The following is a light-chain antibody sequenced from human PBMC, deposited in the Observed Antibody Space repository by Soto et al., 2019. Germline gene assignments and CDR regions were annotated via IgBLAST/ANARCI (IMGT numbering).Light chain of an antibody. CDR2: GNS. CDR3: QSYDSRLSGSV. CDR1: SSNIGAGYD. J-gene: IGLJ2*01. Sequence: QSVLTQPPSVSGAPGQRVTISCTGSSSNIGAGYDVLWYQQLPGTAPKLLIHGNSNRPSGVPDRFSGSKSGTSASLAITGLQAEDEADYYCQSYDSRLSGSVFGGGTKLTVL. V-gene: IGLV1-40*01.